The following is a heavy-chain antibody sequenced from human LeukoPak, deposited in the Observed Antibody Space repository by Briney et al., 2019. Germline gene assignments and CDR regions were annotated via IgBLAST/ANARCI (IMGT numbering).Heavy chain of an antibody. Sequence: TLRLSCAAAGCRFTNSWMNWVRQATGKGLEWVGRIKSKTDGGAIHYAAPVRGRFSISRDDSINTVYLQMDSLKADDTAVYYCLTRLRSTIGVDYWGQGTLVTVSS. CDR1: GCRFTNSW. CDR3: LTRLRSTIGVDY. CDR2: IKSKTDGGAI. D-gene: IGHD5/OR15-5a*01. J-gene: IGHJ4*01. V-gene: IGHV3-15*01.